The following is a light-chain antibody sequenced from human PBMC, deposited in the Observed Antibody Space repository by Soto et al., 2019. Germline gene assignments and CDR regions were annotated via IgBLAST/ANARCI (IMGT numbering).Light chain of an antibody. J-gene: IGKJ5*01. CDR3: QQYNNWCSIT. CDR2: GAS. CDR1: PSVSSN. V-gene: IGKV3-15*01. Sequence: MTQSPSTLSVSPGERATLSCIANPSVSSNLAWYQQKPGQAPRRFIYGASTRATGIPAKFSGSGSGTEFTLTISSLQSEDFAVYYCQQYNNWCSITFGQGTRLEIK.